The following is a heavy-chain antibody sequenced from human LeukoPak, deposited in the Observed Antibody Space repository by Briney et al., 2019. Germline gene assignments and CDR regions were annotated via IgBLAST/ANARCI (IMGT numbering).Heavy chain of an antibody. D-gene: IGHD2-2*01. Sequence: GGSLRLSCAASGFTFSSYSMNWVRQAPGKGLEWVSYISSSSSTIYYADSVKGRFTISRDDAKNSLYLQMNSLRAEDTAVYYCARDVGYCSSTSCFYFDYWGQGTLVTVSS. CDR3: ARDVGYCSSTSCFYFDY. CDR1: GFTFSSYS. J-gene: IGHJ4*02. CDR2: ISSSSSTI. V-gene: IGHV3-48*04.